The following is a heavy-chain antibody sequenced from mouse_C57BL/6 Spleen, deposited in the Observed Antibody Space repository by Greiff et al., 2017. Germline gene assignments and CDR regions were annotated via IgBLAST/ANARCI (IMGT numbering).Heavy chain of an antibody. Sequence: VQLQQPGAELVKPGASVKLSCKASGYTFTSYWMHWVKQRPGQGLEWIGMIHPNSGSTTYNEKFKSKATLTVDKSSSTAYIQLSSLTSEDSAVYYCARGQGYYDYDGYAMDYWGQGTSVTVSS. CDR3: ARGQGYYDYDGYAMDY. CDR1: GYTFTSYW. J-gene: IGHJ4*01. V-gene: IGHV1-64*01. CDR2: IHPNSGST. D-gene: IGHD2-4*01.